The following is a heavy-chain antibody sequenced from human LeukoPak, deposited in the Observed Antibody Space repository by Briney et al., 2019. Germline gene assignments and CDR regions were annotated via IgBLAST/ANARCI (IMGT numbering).Heavy chain of an antibody. CDR3: AKESTVTPGNVNWFDT. J-gene: IGHJ5*02. V-gene: IGHV3-23*01. Sequence: GGSLRLSCATSGFTFSIYAMTWVRQAPGKGLEWVSTLSGSGGSTYYADSVKGRFTISRDNSKNTLSLQMNSLRAEDTAVYCCAKESTVTPGNVNWFDTWGQGTLVTVSS. CDR2: LSGSGGST. CDR1: GFTFSIYA. D-gene: IGHD4-17*01.